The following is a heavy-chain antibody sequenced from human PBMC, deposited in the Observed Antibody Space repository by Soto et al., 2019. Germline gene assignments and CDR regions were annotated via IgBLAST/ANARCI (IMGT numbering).Heavy chain of an antibody. J-gene: IGHJ6*02. CDR1: GFTFSSYD. D-gene: IGHD6-13*01. CDR3: ARAPYSSSWSNYYGMDV. CDR2: IGTAGDT. Sequence: GSLRLSCAASGFTFSSYDMHWVRQATGKGLEWVSAIGTAGDTYYPGSVKGRFTISRENAKNSLYLQMNSLRAGDTAVYYCARAPYSSSWSNYYGMDVWGQGTTVTVSS. V-gene: IGHV3-13*01.